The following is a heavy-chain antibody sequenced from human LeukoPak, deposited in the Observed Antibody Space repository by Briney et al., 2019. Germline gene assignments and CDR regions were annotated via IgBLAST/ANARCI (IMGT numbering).Heavy chain of an antibody. V-gene: IGHV4-59*01. J-gene: IGHJ4*02. D-gene: IGHD3-3*01. CDR1: GGSISSYY. Sequence: TSETLSLTCTVSGGSISSYYWSWIRKPPGKGLEWIGCIYYSGSSYYNPSLKSRVTISVDTFKNQFSLKLSSVTAADTAVYYCARGLGVARFAYFDYWGQGTLVTVSS. CDR3: ARGLGVARFAYFDY. CDR2: IYYSGSS.